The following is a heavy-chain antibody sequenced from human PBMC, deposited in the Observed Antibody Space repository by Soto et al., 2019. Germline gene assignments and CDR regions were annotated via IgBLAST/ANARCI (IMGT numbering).Heavy chain of an antibody. CDR2: IHYSGRT. Sequence: QVQLQESGPGLVKPSETLSLTCTVSGGSISSYYWSWIRQPPGKGLEWIGYIHYSGRTKYNPALDSRVTMSVDPAKTHFSLKLSSVTAADTALYYCARDRGGEASIGFDPWGQGTLVTVSS. D-gene: IGHD3-10*01. V-gene: IGHV4-59*01. J-gene: IGHJ5*02. CDR3: ARDRGGEASIGFDP. CDR1: GGSISSYY.